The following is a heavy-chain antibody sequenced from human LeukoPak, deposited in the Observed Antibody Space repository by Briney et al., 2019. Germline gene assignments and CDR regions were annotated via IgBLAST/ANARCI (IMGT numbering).Heavy chain of an antibody. Sequence: GGSLRLSCAASGFTFSTYGMHWVRQAPGKGLEWVAVISYDGSNEYYADSVKGRFTISRDNSKNTLYLQMNSLRVEDTAVYYCARDSQAYGSGVTIDYWGQGTLVTVSS. V-gene: IGHV3-30*03. CDR2: ISYDGSNE. CDR3: ARDSQAYGSGVTIDY. CDR1: GFTFSTYG. D-gene: IGHD2-15*01. J-gene: IGHJ4*02.